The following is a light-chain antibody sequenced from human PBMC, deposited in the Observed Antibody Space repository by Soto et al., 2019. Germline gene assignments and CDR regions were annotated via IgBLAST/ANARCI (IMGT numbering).Light chain of an antibody. CDR3: QQYGSPLWA. V-gene: IGKV3-20*01. Sequence: IVLTQSPGTLSLSPGERATLSCRASQSVGSNFLAWYQQKRGQAPRILIYAASNRASGIPDRFSGSGSGSDFTLTISRLEPEDFALYYCQQYGSPLWAFGQGTRVEI. CDR2: AAS. CDR1: QSVGSNF. J-gene: IGKJ1*01.